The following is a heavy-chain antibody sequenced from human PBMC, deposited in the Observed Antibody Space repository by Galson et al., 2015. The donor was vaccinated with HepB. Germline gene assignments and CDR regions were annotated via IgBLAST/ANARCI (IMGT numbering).Heavy chain of an antibody. J-gene: IGHJ6*02. V-gene: IGHV6-1*01. Sequence: CAISGDSVSSNSAAWNWIRQSPSRGLEWLGRTYYRSKWYNDYAVSVKSRITINPDTSKNQFSLQLNSVTPEDTAVYYCARDLNYYDSSGYCGLDYYYYYGMDVWGQGTAVTVSS. CDR3: ARDLNYYDSSGYCGLDYYYYYGMDV. CDR2: TYYRSKWYN. CDR1: GDSVSSNSAA. D-gene: IGHD3-22*01.